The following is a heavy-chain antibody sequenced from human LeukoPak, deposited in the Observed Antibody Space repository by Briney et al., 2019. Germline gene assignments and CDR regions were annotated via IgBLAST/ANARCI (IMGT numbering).Heavy chain of an antibody. CDR1: GFTFSSYA. V-gene: IGHV3-30-3*01. J-gene: IGHJ4*02. Sequence: GGSLRLSCAASGFTFSSYAMHWVRQAPGKGLEWVAVISYGGSNKYYADSVKGRFTISRDNSKNTLYLQMNSLRAEDTAVYYCARAKAYSTSCYDYWGQGTLVTVSS. D-gene: IGHD2-2*01. CDR3: ARAKAYSTSCYDY. CDR2: ISYGGSNK.